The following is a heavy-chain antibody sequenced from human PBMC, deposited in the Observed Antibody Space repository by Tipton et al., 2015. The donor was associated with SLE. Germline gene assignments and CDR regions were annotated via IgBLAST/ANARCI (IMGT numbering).Heavy chain of an antibody. D-gene: IGHD2-15*01. J-gene: IGHJ2*01. CDR3: ARRVVRLGYFDL. Sequence: TLSLTCNVSGVSVTRGTSFWSWIRQPAGKGLEWIGHISTGGGTNYRPSLKSRVTMTRDESKNHFSLKLTSVTAADTAFYFCARRVVRLGYFDLWGRGTLITVSS. V-gene: IGHV4-61*09. CDR2: ISTGGGT. CDR1: GVSVTRGTSF.